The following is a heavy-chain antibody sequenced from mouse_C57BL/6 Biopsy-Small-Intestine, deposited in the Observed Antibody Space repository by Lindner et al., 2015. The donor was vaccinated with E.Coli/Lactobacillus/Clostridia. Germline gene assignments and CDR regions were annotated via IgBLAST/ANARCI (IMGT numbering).Heavy chain of an antibody. J-gene: IGHJ2*01. CDR3: ARRPYYYDSSGYSDLYYFDY. Sequence: SVKVSCKASGGTFSSYAISWVRQAPGQGLEWMGGIIPIFGTEKYAQKFQGRVTMTTDTSTSTAYMELRSLRSDDTAVYYCARRPYYYDSSGYSDLYYFDYWGQGTLVTVSS. CDR2: IIPIFGTE. CDR1: GGTFSSYA. V-gene: IGHV1-81*01. D-gene: IGHD1-1*01.